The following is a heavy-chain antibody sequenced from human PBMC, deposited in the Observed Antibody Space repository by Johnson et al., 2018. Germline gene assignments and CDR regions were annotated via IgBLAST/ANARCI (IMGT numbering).Heavy chain of an antibody. V-gene: IGHV4-39*07. CDR1: GGSISSSGYY. J-gene: IGHJ6*03. D-gene: IGHD3-10*01. CDR2: IYYTGST. Sequence: QVQLQESGPGLVKPSEPLSLTCNVSGGSISSSGYYWGWIRQPPGKGLEWIGSIYYTGSTYYNPSPKNRVTISVDTSTNQFSLRLSSVTAADTAMYYCARATRGFYYYYYMDGWGKGTTVTVSS. CDR3: ARATRGFYYYYYMDG.